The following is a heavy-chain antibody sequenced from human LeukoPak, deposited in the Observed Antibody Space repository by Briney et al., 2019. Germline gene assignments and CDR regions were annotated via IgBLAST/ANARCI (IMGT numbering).Heavy chain of an antibody. D-gene: IGHD2/OR15-2a*01. CDR2: IYYRGST. Sequence: SETLSLTCTVSGGSTSSYYWSWIRQPPGKGLEWIGSIYYRGSTNYNPSLKSRVTISVDTSKNQFSLKLSSVTAADTAVYYCARDPGEFGDYYYYMDVWGKGTTVTVSS. V-gene: IGHV4-59*01. CDR1: GGSTSSYY. CDR3: ARDPGEFGDYYYYMDV. J-gene: IGHJ6*03.